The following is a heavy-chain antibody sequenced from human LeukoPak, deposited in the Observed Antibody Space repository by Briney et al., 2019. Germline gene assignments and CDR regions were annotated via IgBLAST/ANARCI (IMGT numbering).Heavy chain of an antibody. CDR1: GFTFTAYT. Sequence: GGSLRLSCSASGFTFTAYTMNWVRQAPGKGPEWVSYIDYGGSVTHYADSVKGRFTISRDNAENSLYLQMNSLRVEDTAVYYCTTDLECWSQGVQVTVSS. J-gene: IGHJ4*02. CDR2: IDYGGSVT. CDR3: TTDLEC. V-gene: IGHV3-48*01.